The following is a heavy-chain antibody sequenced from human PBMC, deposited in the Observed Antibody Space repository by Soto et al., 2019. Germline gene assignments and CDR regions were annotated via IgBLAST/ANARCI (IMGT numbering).Heavy chain of an antibody. J-gene: IGHJ4*02. CDR2: IGRSGETI. Sequence: GGSLRLSCVGSGFTFSSFEMNWVRQTPGKGLEWLSYIGRSGETIYYADSVKGRFTTSKDNSKNTLYLQMNSLRAEDTAIYYCAKGSFGFDYWGQGTLVTVSS. D-gene: IGHD3-10*01. CDR3: AKGSFGFDY. CDR1: GFTFSSFE. V-gene: IGHV3-48*03.